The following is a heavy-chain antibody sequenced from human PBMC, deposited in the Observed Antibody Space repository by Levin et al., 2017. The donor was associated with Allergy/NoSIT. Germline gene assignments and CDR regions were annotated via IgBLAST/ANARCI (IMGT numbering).Heavy chain of an antibody. Sequence: GGSLRLSCAASGFSFSSYGMHWVRQAPGKGLEWVAVIWYDGSKKYYADSVKGRFTISRDNSKNTVFLQMNSLRAEDTAVYYCAGGEGADTGEWGLFDDWGQGTLVTISS. V-gene: IGHV3-33*01. CDR2: IWYDGSKK. J-gene: IGHJ4*02. CDR3: AGGEGADTGEWGLFDD. D-gene: IGHD5-18*01. CDR1: GFSFSSYG.